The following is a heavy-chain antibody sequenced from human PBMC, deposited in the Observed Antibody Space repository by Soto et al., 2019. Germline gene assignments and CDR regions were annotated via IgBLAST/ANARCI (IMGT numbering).Heavy chain of an antibody. V-gene: IGHV3-9*03. J-gene: IGHJ4*02. Sequence: GGSLRLSCAASGFTFDDYAMHWVRQAPGKGLEWVSGISWNSGSIGYADSVKGRFTISRDNAKNSLYLQMNSLRAEDMALYYCAKAHSSSWYYFDYWGQGTLVTVSS. CDR1: GFTFDDYA. CDR3: AKAHSSSWYYFDY. CDR2: ISWNSGSI. D-gene: IGHD6-13*01.